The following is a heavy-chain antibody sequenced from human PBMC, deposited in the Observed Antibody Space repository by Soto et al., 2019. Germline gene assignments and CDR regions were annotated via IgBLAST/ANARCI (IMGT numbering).Heavy chain of an antibody. D-gene: IGHD3-3*01. CDR1: GFTFSNAW. Sequence: PGGSLRLSCAASGFTFSNAWMNWVRQAPGKGLEWVGRIKSKTDGGTTDYAAPVKGRFTISRDDSKNTLYLQMNSLKTEDTAVYYCTAKSGPYYYYGMDVWGQGTTVTVS. CDR3: TAKSGPYYYYGMDV. CDR2: IKSKTDGGTT. V-gene: IGHV3-15*07. J-gene: IGHJ6*02.